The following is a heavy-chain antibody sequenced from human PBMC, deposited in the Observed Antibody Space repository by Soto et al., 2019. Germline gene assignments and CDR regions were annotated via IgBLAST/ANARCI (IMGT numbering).Heavy chain of an antibody. V-gene: IGHV4-34*01. D-gene: IGHD7-27*01. J-gene: IGHJ4*02. CDR3: ARFNWGSTSPFDY. CDR1: GGSFSGYY. Sequence: SETLSLTCAVYGGSFSGYYWSWIRQPPGKGLEWIGEINHSGSTNYNPSLKSRVTISVDTSKNQFSLKLSSVTAADTAVYYCARFNWGSTSPFDYWGQRTLVTVSS. CDR2: INHSGST.